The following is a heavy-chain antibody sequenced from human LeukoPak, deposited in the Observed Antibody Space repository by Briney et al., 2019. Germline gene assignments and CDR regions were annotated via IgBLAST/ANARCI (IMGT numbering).Heavy chain of an antibody. CDR2: ISAYNGNT. D-gene: IGHD3-22*01. CDR3: ARSQYDSSGYYHSADY. CDR1: GYTFTSYG. V-gene: IGHV1-18*01. J-gene: IGHJ4*02. Sequence: ASVKVSCKASGYTFTSYGISWVRQAPGQGLEWMGWISAYNGNTNYAQKLQGRVTMTTDTSTSTAYMELRSLRSDDTAVYYCARSQYDSSGYYHSADYWGQGTLVTVSS.